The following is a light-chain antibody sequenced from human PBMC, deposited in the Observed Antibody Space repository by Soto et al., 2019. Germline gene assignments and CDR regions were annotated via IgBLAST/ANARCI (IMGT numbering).Light chain of an antibody. V-gene: IGKV3-20*01. Sequence: EIVLTQSPGTLSLSPGERATLSCRASQSVSSSYLAWYQQKPGQAPRLLIYGASSRATGIPDRFSGSGSGTDFTLTISRLEPEDLAVYYSQQYGSSPRYTFGQGTKLEIK. J-gene: IGKJ2*01. CDR2: GAS. CDR1: QSVSSSY. CDR3: QQYGSSPRYT.